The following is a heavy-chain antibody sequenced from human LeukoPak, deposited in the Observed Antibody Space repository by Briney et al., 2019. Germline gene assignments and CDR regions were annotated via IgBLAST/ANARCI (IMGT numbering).Heavy chain of an antibody. CDR2: ISSSSSYI. V-gene: IGHV3-21*01. CDR3: ARDLGVVTYMDV. J-gene: IGHJ6*03. Sequence: GGSLRLSCAASGFTFSSYSMNWVRQAPGKGLEWVSSISSSSSYIYYADSVKGRFTISRDNAKNSLYLQMNSLRAEDTAVYYCARDLGVVTYMDVWGKGTTVTVSS. D-gene: IGHD3-3*01. CDR1: GFTFSSYS.